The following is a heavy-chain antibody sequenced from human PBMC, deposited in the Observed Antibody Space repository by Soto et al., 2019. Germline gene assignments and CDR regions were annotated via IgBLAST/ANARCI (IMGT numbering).Heavy chain of an antibody. CDR1: RFTFSSYG. CDR3: AKDRRTTMRVAKYDMDV. D-gene: IGHD3-22*01. Sequence: QVQLVESGGGVVQPGRSLRLSCVASRFTFSSYGMHWVRQAPGKGLEWVADISYDGTKKFYADSVKGRFTISGDNSKNTVYLQMNSLRAEDTAVYYCAKDRRTTMRVAKYDMDVWGQGTTVTVSS. CDR2: ISYDGTKK. V-gene: IGHV3-30*18. J-gene: IGHJ6*02.